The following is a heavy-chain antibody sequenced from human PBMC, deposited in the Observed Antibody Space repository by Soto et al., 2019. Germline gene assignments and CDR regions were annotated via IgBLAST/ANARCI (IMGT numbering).Heavy chain of an antibody. CDR3: ARVHFPFAKFTPFDY. D-gene: IGHD2-21*01. CDR1: GGSFSGYY. J-gene: IGHJ4*02. V-gene: IGHV4-34*01. CDR2: INHSGST. Sequence: PSETLSLTCAVYGGSFSGYYWSWIRQPPGKGLEWIGEINHSGSTNYNPSLKSRVTISVDTSKNQFSLKLSSVTAADTAVYYCARVHFPFAKFTPFDYWGQGTLVTVSS.